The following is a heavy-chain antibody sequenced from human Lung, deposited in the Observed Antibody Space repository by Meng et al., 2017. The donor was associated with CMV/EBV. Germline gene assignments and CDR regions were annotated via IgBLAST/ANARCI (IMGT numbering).Heavy chain of an antibody. CDR2: IDHSGST. CDR3: ARMIMNNYDYHFAMDV. V-gene: IGHV4-34*01. D-gene: IGHD3-16*01. J-gene: IGHJ6*02. CDR1: GGSLGDYF. Sequence: LXCTVYGGSLGDYFWTWIRQPPGKGLEWIGEIDHSGSTKYNPSLKSRATISDDASKNQLSLKLRSLTAADTAVYYCARMIMNNYDYHFAMDVWGQGXSVTVS.